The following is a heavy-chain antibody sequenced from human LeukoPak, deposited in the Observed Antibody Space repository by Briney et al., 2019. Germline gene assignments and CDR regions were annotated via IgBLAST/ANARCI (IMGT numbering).Heavy chain of an antibody. Sequence: GASVKVSCKTSRGTFISYAISWVRQAPGQGLEWMGGIIPIFGTANYAQKFQGRVTITADEFTSTAYMELSSLRSEDTAVYYCARLFTPRYCSTTSCYWKGWFDPWGQGTLVTVSS. V-gene: IGHV1-69*13. D-gene: IGHD2-2*01. CDR1: RGTFISYA. CDR2: IIPIFGTA. CDR3: ARLFTPRYCSTTSCYWKGWFDP. J-gene: IGHJ5*02.